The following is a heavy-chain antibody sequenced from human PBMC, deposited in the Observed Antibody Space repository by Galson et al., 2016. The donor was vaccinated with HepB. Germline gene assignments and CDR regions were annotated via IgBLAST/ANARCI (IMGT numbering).Heavy chain of an antibody. V-gene: IGHV3-23*01. CDR3: AKERLVRRIFDH. J-gene: IGHJ4*02. D-gene: IGHD1-1*01. CDR1: GFTFSSYA. Sequence: SLRLSCAASGFTFSSYAMRWVRQAPGKGLEWVSALSGSGGSTYYADSVKGRFTISRDNSNNTLYLQMNGLRAEDTAVYYCAKERLVRRIFDHWGQGTLLTVSS. CDR2: LSGSGGST.